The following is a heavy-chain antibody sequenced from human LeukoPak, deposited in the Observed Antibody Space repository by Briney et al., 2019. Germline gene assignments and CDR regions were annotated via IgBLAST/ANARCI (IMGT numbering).Heavy chain of an antibody. D-gene: IGHD3-3*01. V-gene: IGHV1-18*01. J-gene: IGHJ6*04. Sequence: ASLQVSCKASGYRFTSYGICWVRQAPGQGLEWMGWVSAESGDTDYAQKFQGRVTMTIDTSTSTAYMELRSLSSDDAALYYCARCRIVFWSADPTPLLPLDVWGKGTAVTVAS. CDR2: VSAESGDT. CDR1: GYRFTSYG. CDR3: ARCRIVFWSADPTPLLPLDV.